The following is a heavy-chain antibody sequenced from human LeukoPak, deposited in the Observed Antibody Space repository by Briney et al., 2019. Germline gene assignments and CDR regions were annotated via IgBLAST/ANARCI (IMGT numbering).Heavy chain of an antibody. CDR2: IWYDGSNK. J-gene: IGHJ3*02. D-gene: IGHD3-3*01. V-gene: IGHV3-33*06. CDR1: GFTFSGYG. Sequence: PGRSLRLSCAASGFTFSGYGMHWVRQAPGKGLEWVAVIWYDGSNKYYADSVKGRFTISRDNSKNTLYLQMNSLRAEDTAVYYCAKIGDYDFWSGYYRPQTDAFDIWGQGTMVTVSS. CDR3: AKIGDYDFWSGYYRPQTDAFDI.